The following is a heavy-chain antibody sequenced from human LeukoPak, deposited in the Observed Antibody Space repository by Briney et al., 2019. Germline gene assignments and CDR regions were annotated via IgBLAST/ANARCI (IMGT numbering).Heavy chain of an antibody. J-gene: IGHJ5*02. CDR3: ARDAPCSSTSCYEYNWFEP. D-gene: IGHD2-2*01. Sequence: GASVKLSCKASGYTFTGYFIHWVRQAPGHGLEWMGWINPNSGDTNYAQKFQGRVTMTRDTSISTAYMELSRLRSEDTPVYYCARDAPCSSTSCYEYNWFEPWGQGTLVTVSS. CDR1: GYTFTGYF. V-gene: IGHV1-2*02. CDR2: INPNSGDT.